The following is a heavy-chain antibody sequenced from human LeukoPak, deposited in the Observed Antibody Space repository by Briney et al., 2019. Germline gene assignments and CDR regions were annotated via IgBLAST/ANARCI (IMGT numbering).Heavy chain of an antibody. V-gene: IGHV1-2*02. CDR2: INPNSGGT. J-gene: IGHJ4*02. Sequence: ASAKVSCKASGYTFTGYYMHWVRQAPGQGLEWMGWINPNSGGTNYAQKFQGRVTMTRDTSISTAYMELSRLRSDDTAVYYCARDYDFWSGYYGYWGQGTLVTVSS. CDR1: GYTFTGYY. D-gene: IGHD3-3*01. CDR3: ARDYDFWSGYYGY.